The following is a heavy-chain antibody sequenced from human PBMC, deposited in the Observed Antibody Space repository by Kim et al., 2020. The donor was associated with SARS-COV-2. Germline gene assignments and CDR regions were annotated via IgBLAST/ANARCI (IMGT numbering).Heavy chain of an antibody. Sequence: GGSLRLSCAASGFTLSTYWMSWVRQAPGKGLEWVANIKQDGSEKYYVDSVKGRFTISRDNAENSLYLQMNSLRAEDTAVYYCARVHPTGSLLLGYWGQGT. CDR1: GFTLSTYW. CDR2: IKQDGSEK. V-gene: IGHV3-7*01. CDR3: ARVHPTGSLLLGY. D-gene: IGHD1-1*01. J-gene: IGHJ4*02.